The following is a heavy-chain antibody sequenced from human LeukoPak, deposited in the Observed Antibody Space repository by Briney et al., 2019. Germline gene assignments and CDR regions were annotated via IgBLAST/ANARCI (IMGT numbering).Heavy chain of an antibody. CDR2: TYYRSKWYN. V-gene: IGHV6-1*01. J-gene: IGHJ6*03. CDR3: AREAVTGGNYYYYMDV. Sequence: ASQTLSLTCAISGDSFSSNSAAWNWIRQSPSRGLEWLGRTYYRSKWYNDYAVSVKSRVTINPDTSKNQFSLQLNSVTPEDTAVYFCAREAVTGGNYYYYMDVWGKGTTVTVSS. D-gene: IGHD6-19*01. CDR1: GDSFSSNSAA.